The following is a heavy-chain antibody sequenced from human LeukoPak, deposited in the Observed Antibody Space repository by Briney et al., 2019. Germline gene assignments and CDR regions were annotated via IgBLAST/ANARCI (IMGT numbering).Heavy chain of an antibody. D-gene: IGHD6-19*01. CDR3: AHSPRSSSGWWWRGVEDNHWFDP. Sequence: SGPTLVKPTQTLTLTCTFSGFSPSTSGVGVGWIRQPPGKALEWPALIYWNDDNRYSPSPKSRLTITKDHPKTQVVLTMTHMDPVDTATYYCAHSPRSSSGWWWRGVEDNHWFDPWGQGTLVTVSS. CDR2: IYWNDDN. J-gene: IGHJ5*02. V-gene: IGHV2-5*01. CDR1: GFSPSTSGVG.